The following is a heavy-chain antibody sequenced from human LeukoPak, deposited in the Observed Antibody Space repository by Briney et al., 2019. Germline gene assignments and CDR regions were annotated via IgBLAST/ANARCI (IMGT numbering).Heavy chain of an antibody. V-gene: IGHV4-39*01. CDR1: GGSISSSSYY. Sequence: PSETLSLTCTVSGGSISSSSYYWGWIRQPPGKGLEGIGSIYYSGSTYYNPSLKSRVTISVATSKNQFSLKLSSVTAADTAVYYCARRIAVAGTAFDIWGQGTMVTVSS. J-gene: IGHJ3*02. CDR3: ARRIAVAGTAFDI. CDR2: IYYSGST. D-gene: IGHD6-19*01.